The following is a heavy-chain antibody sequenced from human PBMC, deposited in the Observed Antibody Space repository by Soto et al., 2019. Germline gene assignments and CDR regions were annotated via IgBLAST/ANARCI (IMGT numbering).Heavy chain of an antibody. V-gene: IGHV4-31*03. CDR3: ARSPGYYFDY. CDR2: IYYSGIT. Sequence: SETLSLTCTVSGGSIVSLCYYWIWIRQHPGKGLEWIGYIYYSGITYYNPSLKSRVTISVDTSNNQFSLKLSSVTAANTAVYYCARSPGYYFDYWGQGTLVTVSS. J-gene: IGHJ4*02. CDR1: GGSIVSLCYY.